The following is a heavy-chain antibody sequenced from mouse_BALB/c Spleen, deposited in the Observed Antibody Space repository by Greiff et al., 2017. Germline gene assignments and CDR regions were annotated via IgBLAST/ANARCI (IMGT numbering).Heavy chain of an antibody. CDR1: GYAFTNYL. J-gene: IGHJ4*01. Sequence: VQLQQSGAELVRPGTSVKVSCKASGYAFTNYLIEWVKQRPGQGLEWIGVINPGSGGTNYNEKFKGKATLTADKSSSTAYMQLSSLTSDDSAVYFCARYAGGFRGVDYWGQGTSVTVSS. V-gene: IGHV1-54*01. CDR2: INPGSGGT. D-gene: IGHD4-1*01. CDR3: ARYAGGFRGVDY.